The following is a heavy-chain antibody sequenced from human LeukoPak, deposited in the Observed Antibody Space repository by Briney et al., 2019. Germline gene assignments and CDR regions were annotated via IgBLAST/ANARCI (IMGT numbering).Heavy chain of an antibody. V-gene: IGHV4-30-2*01. CDR1: GGSISGGGYS. D-gene: IGHD3-22*01. CDR2: IYHSGNT. J-gene: IGHJ4*02. Sequence: SETLSLTCDVSGGSISGGGYSWSWIRQPPGKGLEWIGYIYHSGNTYYSPSLKSRVTISVDRSKNQFSLKLSSVTAADTAVYYCASHSSGYYFGFDFWGQGTLVTVSS. CDR3: ASHSSGYYFGFDF.